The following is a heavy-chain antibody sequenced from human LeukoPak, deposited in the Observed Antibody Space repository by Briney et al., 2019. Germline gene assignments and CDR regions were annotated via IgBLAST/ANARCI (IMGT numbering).Heavy chain of an antibody. CDR1: GFTFDDYA. CDR3: AKDIGMATIIVGFDY. Sequence: GGSLRLSCAASGFTFDDYAMHWVRQASGKGLEWVSGVSWNSGSIAYADSVKGRFTISRDNAKNSLYLQMNSLRAEDTALYYCAKDIGMATIIVGFDYWGQGTLVTVSS. D-gene: IGHD5-24*01. CDR2: VSWNSGSI. V-gene: IGHV3-9*01. J-gene: IGHJ4*02.